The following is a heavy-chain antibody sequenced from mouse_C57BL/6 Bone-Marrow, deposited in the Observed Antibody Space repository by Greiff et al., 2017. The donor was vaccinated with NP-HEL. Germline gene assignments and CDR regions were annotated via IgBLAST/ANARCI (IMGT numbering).Heavy chain of an antibody. CDR3: ARSHRSYYDYDDWYFDV. J-gene: IGHJ1*03. CDR2: IDPSDSYT. D-gene: IGHD2-4*01. V-gene: IGHV1-59*01. CDR1: GYTFTSYW. Sequence: QVQLQQPGAELVRPGTSVKLSCKASGYTFTSYWMHWVKQRPGQRLEWIGVIDPSDSYTNYNQKFKGKATLTVDTSSSTAYMQLSSLTSEDSAVYYCARSHRSYYDYDDWYFDVWGTGTTVTVSS.